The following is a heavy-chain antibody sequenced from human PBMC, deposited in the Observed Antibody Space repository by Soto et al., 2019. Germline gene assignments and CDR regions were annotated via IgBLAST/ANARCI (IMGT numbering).Heavy chain of an antibody. Sequence: QVQLVESGGGVVQPGRSLRLSCAASGFTFSSYGMHWVRQAPGKGLEWVAVISYDGSNKYYADSVKGRFTISRDNSKNTLYLQMNSLRAEDTAVYYCAKDYGIAVAGNDWFDPWGQGTLVTVSS. J-gene: IGHJ5*02. V-gene: IGHV3-30*18. CDR2: ISYDGSNK. CDR3: AKDYGIAVAGNDWFDP. CDR1: GFTFSSYG. D-gene: IGHD6-19*01.